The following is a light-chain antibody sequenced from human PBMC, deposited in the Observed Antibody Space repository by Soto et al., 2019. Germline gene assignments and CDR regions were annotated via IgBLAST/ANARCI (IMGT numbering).Light chain of an antibody. CDR3: HSYDSSLSGLYV. V-gene: IGLV1-40*01. J-gene: IGLJ1*01. CDR1: SSNIGAGFD. Sequence: QSVLTQPPSVSGAPGQRVTISCTGSSSNIGAGFDVHWYQQLPGAAPKLLIYANSNRPSGVPDRFSASKSGTSASLAIIGLQAEDEADYYCHSYDSSLSGLYVFGTGTKLTVL. CDR2: ANS.